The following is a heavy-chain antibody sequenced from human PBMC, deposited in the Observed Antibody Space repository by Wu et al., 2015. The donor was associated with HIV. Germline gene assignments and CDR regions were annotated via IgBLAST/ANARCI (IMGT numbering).Heavy chain of an antibody. Sequence: QVQLVQSGAEVKKPGSSVKVSCKASGGTFSSYAISWVRQAPGQGLEWMGRIIPIFGTANYAQKSQGRVTITADESTSTAYMELSSLRSEDTAVYYCARDREMATIPVDYYYYGMDVWGQGTTVTVSS. CDR1: GGTFSSYA. J-gene: IGHJ6*02. V-gene: IGHV1-69*13. CDR2: IIPIFGTA. CDR3: ARDREMATIPVDYYYYGMDV. D-gene: IGHD5-24*01.